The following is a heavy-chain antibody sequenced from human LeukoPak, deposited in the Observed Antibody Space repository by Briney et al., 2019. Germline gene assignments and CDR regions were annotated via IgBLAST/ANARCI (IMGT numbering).Heavy chain of an antibody. CDR1: GYTFTGYY. V-gene: IGHV1-2*02. J-gene: IGHJ5*01. Sequence: ASVKVSCKASGYTFTGYYMHWVRQAPGQGLEWMGWINPNSGGTNYAQKFQGRVTMTRDTSISTAYMELSRLRSDDTAVYYCARDRSVLLLFGGLFCWFDPWGQGTLVTVS. CDR3: ARDRSVLLLFGGLFCWFDP. D-gene: IGHD3-10*01. CDR2: INPNSGGT.